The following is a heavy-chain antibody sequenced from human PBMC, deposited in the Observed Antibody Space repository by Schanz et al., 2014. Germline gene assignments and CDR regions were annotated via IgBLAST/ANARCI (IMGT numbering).Heavy chain of an antibody. J-gene: IGHJ4*02. CDR2: IYYDGGLR. CDR3: TKWANEGGGGYCHFDL. V-gene: IGHV3-30*04. D-gene: IGHD2-21*01. CDR1: GFTFSSYA. Sequence: QVQLVESGGGVVQPGRSLRLSCVASGFTFSSYAMHWVRQAPGKGLEWVAVIYYDGGLRFFADSVRGRVTISRDNSNNMVYLQMNSLRAEDTAIYYCTKWANEGGGGYCHFDLWGQGTLVTVSS.